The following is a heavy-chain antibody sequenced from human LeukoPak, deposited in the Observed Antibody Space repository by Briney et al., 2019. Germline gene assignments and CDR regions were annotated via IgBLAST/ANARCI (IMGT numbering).Heavy chain of an antibody. Sequence: ASVKVSCKASGYTFTSYYMHWVRQAPGQGLEWMGIISPSGGSTSYAQKFQGRVTMTRDTSTSTVYMELSSLRSEDTAVYYCASEERDYYDSSGYYPFDYWGQGTLVTVSS. CDR3: ASEERDYYDSSGYYPFDY. CDR2: ISPSGGST. CDR1: GYTFTSYY. J-gene: IGHJ4*02. V-gene: IGHV1-46*01. D-gene: IGHD3-22*01.